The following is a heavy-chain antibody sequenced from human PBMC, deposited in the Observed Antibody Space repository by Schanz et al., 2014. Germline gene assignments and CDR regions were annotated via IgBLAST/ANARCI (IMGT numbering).Heavy chain of an antibody. V-gene: IGHV1-46*03. J-gene: IGHJ4*02. D-gene: IGHD6-13*01. CDR3: ARDGEAAAGSDS. CDR2: ISPSSGTT. CDR1: GYTFTTYY. Sequence: QVQLVQSGAEVKKPGVSVKVSCKASGYTFTTYYIHWVRQAPGQGLEWMGKISPSSGTTRIAQNCQGRLTVTRDTSTSTVNMELSSMRSEDTAVYYCARDGEAAAGSDSWGQGTLVTGSS.